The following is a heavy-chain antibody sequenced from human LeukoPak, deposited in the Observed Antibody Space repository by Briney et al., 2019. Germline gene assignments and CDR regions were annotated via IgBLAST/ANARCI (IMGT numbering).Heavy chain of an antibody. J-gene: IGHJ3*02. V-gene: IGHV1-8*03. CDR3: ARGRSWSGYPDDAFDI. D-gene: IGHD3-3*01. Sequence: ASVKVSCKASGYTFTSYDINWVRQATGQGLEWMGWMNPNSGNTGYAQKFQGRVTITRNTSMSTAYMELSSLRSEDTAVYYCARGRSWSGYPDDAFDIWGQGTMVTVSS. CDR1: GYTFTSYD. CDR2: MNPNSGNT.